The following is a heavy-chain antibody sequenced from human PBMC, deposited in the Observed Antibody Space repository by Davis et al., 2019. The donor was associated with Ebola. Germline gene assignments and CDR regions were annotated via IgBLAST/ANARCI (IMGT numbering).Heavy chain of an antibody. CDR2: TNPDASEK. V-gene: IGHV3-7*01. D-gene: IGHD1-26*01. CDR1: QFNFTGAW. Sequence: GESLKISCAGSQFNFTGAWMNWVRQAPGKGLEWVASTNPDASEKYYVDSARGRFTISRDNAKKSLYLQMNSLRVEDTAIYYCARDPYRGSYQTSYFDYWGQGTLVTVSS. J-gene: IGHJ4*02. CDR3: ARDPYRGSYQTSYFDY.